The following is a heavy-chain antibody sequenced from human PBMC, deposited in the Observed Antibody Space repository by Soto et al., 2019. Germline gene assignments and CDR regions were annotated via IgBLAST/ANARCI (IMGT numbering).Heavy chain of an antibody. V-gene: IGHV3-21*01. D-gene: IGHD6-13*01. J-gene: IGHJ6*02. CDR1: GFTFSSYS. CDR2: ISSSSSYI. Sequence: EVQLVESGGGLVKPGGSLRLSCAASGFTFSSYSMNWVRQAPGKGLEWVSSISSSSSYIYYADSVKGRFTISRDNAKNSLYLQMNSLRAEDTAVYYCARVAAAGKLGYYYGMDVWGHGTTVTVSS. CDR3: ARVAAAGKLGYYYGMDV.